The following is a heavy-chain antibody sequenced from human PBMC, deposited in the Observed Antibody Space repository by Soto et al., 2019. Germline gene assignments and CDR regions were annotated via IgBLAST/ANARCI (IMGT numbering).Heavy chain of an antibody. V-gene: IGHV4-59*01. CDR2: IYYSGST. D-gene: IGHD1-1*01. J-gene: IGHJ4*02. CDR3: AHRLEIAVTGTLDY. Sequence: SETLSLTCTVSGGSISSYYWSWIRQPPGKGLEWIGYIYYSGSTNYNPSLKSRVTISVDTSKNQVVLTMTNMDPVDTATYYCAHRLEIAVTGTLDYWGQGTLVTVSS. CDR1: GGSISSYY.